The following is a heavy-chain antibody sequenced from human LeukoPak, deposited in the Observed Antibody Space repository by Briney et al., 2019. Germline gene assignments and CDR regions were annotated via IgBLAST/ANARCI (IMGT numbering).Heavy chain of an antibody. D-gene: IGHD4-17*01. CDR1: GYTFTNYY. J-gene: IGHJ3*02. V-gene: IGHV1-46*01. CDR3: ARAALYGDYLGAFDI. CDR2: INPSGGGT. Sequence: ASVKVSFKASGYTFTNYYMHWVRQAPGQGLEWMGIINPSGGGTSYAQKFQGRVTMTRDTSSSTVYMELSSLRSEDTAVYYCARAALYGDYLGAFDIWGQGTMVTVSS.